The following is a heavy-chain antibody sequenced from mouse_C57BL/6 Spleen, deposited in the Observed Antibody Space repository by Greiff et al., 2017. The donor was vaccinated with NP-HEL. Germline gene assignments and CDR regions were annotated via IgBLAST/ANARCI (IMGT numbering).Heavy chain of an antibody. CDR3: TRSYYYGSRAYYYAMDY. D-gene: IGHD1-1*01. CDR1: GFTFSSYA. V-gene: IGHV5-9-1*02. J-gene: IGHJ4*01. Sequence: EVQGVESGEGLVKPGGSLKLSCAASGFTFSSYAMSWVRQTPEKRLEWVAYISSGGDYIYYADTVKGRFTISRDNARNTLYLQMSSLKSEDTAMYYCTRSYYYGSRAYYYAMDYWGQGTSVTVSS. CDR2: ISSGGDYI.